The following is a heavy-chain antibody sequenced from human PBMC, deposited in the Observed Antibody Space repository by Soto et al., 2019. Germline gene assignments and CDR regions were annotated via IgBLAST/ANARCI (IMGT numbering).Heavy chain of an antibody. CDR2: ISGSGGST. CDR1: GFTFSSYA. V-gene: IGHV3-23*01. J-gene: IGHJ4*02. CDR3: AKDSVITFGGVIVDFDY. D-gene: IGHD3-16*02. Sequence: GGSLRLSCAASGFTFSSYAMSWVRQAPGKGLEWVSAISGSGGSTYYADSVKGRFTISRDNSKNTLYLQMNSLRAEDTAVYYCAKDSVITFGGVIVDFDYWGQGTLVTVSS.